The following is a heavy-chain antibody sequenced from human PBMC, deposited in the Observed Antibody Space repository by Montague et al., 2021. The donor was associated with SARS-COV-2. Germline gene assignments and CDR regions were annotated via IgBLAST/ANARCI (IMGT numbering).Heavy chain of an antibody. J-gene: IGHJ4*02. CDR3: PRPLQSYCATDKYYHYYFDG. V-gene: IGHV4-39*02. D-gene: IGHD2-8*01. Sequence: SETLSLTCTVTGGSISSPYYYWGWIRQSPGKELDWIVSISYTCRTYYNPSLRIRVSFSMYTYKNHLSLSLMSVTVADMAFYVCPRPLQSYCATDKYYHYYFDGWGQGALVTVSS. CDR2: ISYTCRT. CDR1: GGSISSPYYY.